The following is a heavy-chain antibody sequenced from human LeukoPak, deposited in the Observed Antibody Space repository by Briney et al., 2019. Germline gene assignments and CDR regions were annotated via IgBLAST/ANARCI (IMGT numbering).Heavy chain of an antibody. D-gene: IGHD3-22*01. J-gene: IGHJ4*02. CDR3: AARYYYDSSGYYY. V-gene: IGHV1-58*02. CDR1: GFTFTSSA. Sequence: ASVKVSCKASGFTFTSSAMQWVRQARGQRLEWIGWIVDGSGNTNYAQKFQERVTITRDMSTSTAYMELSSLRSEDTAVYYCAARYYYDSSGYYYWGQGTLVTVSS. CDR2: IVDGSGNT.